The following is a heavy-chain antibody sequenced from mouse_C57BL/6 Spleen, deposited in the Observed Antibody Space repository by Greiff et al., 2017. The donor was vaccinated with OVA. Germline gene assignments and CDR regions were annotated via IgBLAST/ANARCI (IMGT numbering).Heavy chain of an antibody. CDR1: GYTFTSYW. J-gene: IGHJ2*01. CDR2: IHPNSGST. Sequence: QVQLQQPGAELVKPGASVKLSCKASGYTFTSYWMHWVKQRPGQGLEWIGMIHPNSGSTNYNEKFKGKATLTVDKSSSTAYMQLSSLTAEDSAVYYGAREGRGYLDYWGQGTTLTVSS. CDR3: AREGRGYLDY. V-gene: IGHV1-64*01.